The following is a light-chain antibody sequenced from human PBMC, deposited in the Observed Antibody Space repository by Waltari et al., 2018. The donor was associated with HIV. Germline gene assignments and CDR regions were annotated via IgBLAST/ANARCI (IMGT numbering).Light chain of an antibody. CDR1: RRDVGGYKY. V-gene: IGLV2-14*03. CDR2: QIN. J-gene: IGLJ2*01. CDR3: SSFTSDATVL. Sequence: QSALTQPASVSGSPGQAVNLSCTGTRRDVGGYKYVPWYQQHPGKVPKFLIFQINNRASGVSSRFSGSKAGNTATLTISGLQAEDEADYYCSSFTSDATVLFGGGTKLTV.